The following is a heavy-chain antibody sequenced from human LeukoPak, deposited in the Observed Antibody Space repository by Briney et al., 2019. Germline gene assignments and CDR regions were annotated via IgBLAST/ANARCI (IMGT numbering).Heavy chain of an antibody. CDR3: ARQIRWPQAHFYEL. V-gene: IGHV3-48*03. Sequence: GGSLRLSCAASGFSLSSYEMNWVRQDPGKGLEWVSFISASGETIYYADSVKGRFTISRDNARNSLYLQMNSLRVEDTAVYYCARQIRWPQAHFYELWGQGTLVTVSS. CDR2: ISASGETI. D-gene: IGHD4-23*01. J-gene: IGHJ4*02. CDR1: GFSLSSYE.